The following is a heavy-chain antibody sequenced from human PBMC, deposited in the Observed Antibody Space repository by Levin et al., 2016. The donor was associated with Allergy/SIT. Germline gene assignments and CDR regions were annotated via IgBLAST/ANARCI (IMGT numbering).Heavy chain of an antibody. CDR3: AGDYYASGTHGY. CDR1: GFTFNDYS. D-gene: IGHD3-10*01. CDR2: ISSSSSYI. V-gene: IGHV3-21*01. J-gene: IGHJ4*02. Sequence: GESLKISCAASGFTFNDYSMNWVRQAPGKGLEWVSSISSSSSYIYYADSVKGRFTISRDNAKNSLYLQMNGLRAEDTAVYYCAGDYYASGTHGYWGQGTLVTVSS.